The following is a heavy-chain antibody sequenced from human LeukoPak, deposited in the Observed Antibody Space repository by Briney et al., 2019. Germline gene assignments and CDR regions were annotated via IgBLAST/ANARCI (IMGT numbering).Heavy chain of an antibody. D-gene: IGHD1-26*01. CDR3: ARDIGGSYYD. V-gene: IGHV3-48*02. CDR1: GFTFSSYS. CDR2: ITASGTAM. Sequence: GGSLRLSCAASGFTFSSYSMNWVRQAPGKGLEWVSHITASGTAMFYADSVKGRFTISRDNAKNSLYLQMNSLRDEDTAVYYCARDIGGSYYDWGQGTLVTVSS. J-gene: IGHJ4*02.